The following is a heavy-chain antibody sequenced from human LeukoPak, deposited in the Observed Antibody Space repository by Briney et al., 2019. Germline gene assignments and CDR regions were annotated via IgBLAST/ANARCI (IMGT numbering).Heavy chain of an antibody. J-gene: IGHJ4*01. CDR2: IYYTGTT. CDR3: AGAPNRHFFDY. CDR1: IGSITSYY. Sequence: SETLSLTCTVSIGSITSYYWSWIRQPPGKGLEYIGHIYYTGTTDYNPSLKRRVTMSVDPSKNQFSLRLISVTASDTAVYFCAGAPNRHFFDYWGHGTLVAASS. V-gene: IGHV4-59*01.